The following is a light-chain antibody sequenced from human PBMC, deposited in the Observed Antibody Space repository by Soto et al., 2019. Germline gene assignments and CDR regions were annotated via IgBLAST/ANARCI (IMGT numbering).Light chain of an antibody. CDR3: SSYTNSSRV. V-gene: IGLV2-14*01. CDR2: EVS. Sequence: QSALTQPASVSGSPGQSITISCTGTSSDVGGYNYVSWYQQHPGKAPKLMIYEVSNRPSGVSNRFSGSKSGNTASLTISGLQAEDEADYYCSSYTNSSRVFGTGTKLTVL. CDR1: SSDVGGYNY. J-gene: IGLJ1*01.